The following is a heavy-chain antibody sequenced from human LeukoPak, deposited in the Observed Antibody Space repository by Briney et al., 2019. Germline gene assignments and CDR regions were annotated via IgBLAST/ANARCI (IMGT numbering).Heavy chain of an antibody. CDR1: GFTFSSYS. D-gene: IGHD5-24*01. V-gene: IGHV3-21*01. CDR2: ISSSSSYI. Sequence: GGSLRLSCAASGFTFSSYSMNWVRQAPGKGLEWVSSISSSSSYIYYADSVKGRFTISRDNAKNSLYLQMSSLRAEDTAVYYCARTEMATIFEVGAIHYWGQGTLVTVSA. CDR3: ARTEMATIFEVGAIHY. J-gene: IGHJ4*02.